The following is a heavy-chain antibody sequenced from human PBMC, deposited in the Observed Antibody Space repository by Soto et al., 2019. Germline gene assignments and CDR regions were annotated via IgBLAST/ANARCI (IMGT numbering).Heavy chain of an antibody. J-gene: IGHJ4*02. V-gene: IGHV3-11*01. CDR3: AGDPYYYASYY. CDR2: NSQDGNTR. D-gene: IGHD3-10*01. CDR1: GFAFSGLY. Sequence: GGSLRLSCVTSGFAFSGLYMTWIRQAPGKGLGWLSYNSQDGNTRHYAESVKGRFTVSRDNAQNTLYLQMNSLRAEDTAAYYCAGDPYYYASYYWGQGALVTVSS.